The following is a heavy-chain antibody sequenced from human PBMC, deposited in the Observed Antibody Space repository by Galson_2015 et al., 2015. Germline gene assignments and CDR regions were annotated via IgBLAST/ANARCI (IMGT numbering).Heavy chain of an antibody. J-gene: IGHJ6*02. D-gene: IGHD2-2*01. CDR3: ARGGQPKNYYYGMDV. CDR2: INAGNGNT. CDR1: GYTFTSYA. Sequence: SCKASGYTFTSYAMHWVRQAPGQRLEWMGWINAGNGNTKYSQKFQGRVTITRDTSASTAYMELSSLRSEDTAVYYCARGGQPKNYYYGMDVWGQGTTVTVSS. V-gene: IGHV1-3*01.